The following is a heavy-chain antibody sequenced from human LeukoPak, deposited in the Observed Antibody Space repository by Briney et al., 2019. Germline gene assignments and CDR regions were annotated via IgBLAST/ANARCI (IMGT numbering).Heavy chain of an antibody. Sequence: ASVKVSCKVSGYTLTELSMHWVRQAPGKGLEWMGGFDPEDGETIYAQKFQGRVTITRNISISTAYMELSSLRSEDTAVYYCARGLKYVGRGFDPWGQETLVTVSS. CDR3: ARGLKYVGRGFDP. V-gene: IGHV1-24*01. CDR1: GYTLTELS. J-gene: IGHJ5*02. D-gene: IGHD3-10*01. CDR2: FDPEDGET.